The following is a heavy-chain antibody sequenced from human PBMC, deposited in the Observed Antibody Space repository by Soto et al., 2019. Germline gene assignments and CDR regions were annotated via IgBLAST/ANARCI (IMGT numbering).Heavy chain of an antibody. Sequence: ASGKVSCKSSGYTLTSYGISWVRHAPGQGLEWMGWISAYNGNTNYAQKLQGRVTMTTDTSTSTAYMELRSLRSDDTAVYYCARVRGVVVVDACPFDPWGQGTLVTVSS. D-gene: IGHD2-15*01. CDR1: GYTLTSYG. CDR3: ARVRGVVVVDACPFDP. V-gene: IGHV1-18*01. CDR2: ISAYNGNT. J-gene: IGHJ5*02.